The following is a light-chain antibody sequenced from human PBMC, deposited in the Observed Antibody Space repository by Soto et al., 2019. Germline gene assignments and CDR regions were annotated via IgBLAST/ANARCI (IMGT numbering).Light chain of an antibody. J-gene: IGLJ1*01. V-gene: IGLV3-21*02. CDR1: NSGSKS. Sequence: SYELTQPPSVSVAPGQTARITCGGNNSGSKSVHWYQQKPGQAPVLVVYDDSDRPSGIPERFSGSNSGNTATLTISRVEAGDEADYYCQVWDSSSALYVFGTGTKLTVL. CDR3: QVWDSSSALYV. CDR2: DDS.